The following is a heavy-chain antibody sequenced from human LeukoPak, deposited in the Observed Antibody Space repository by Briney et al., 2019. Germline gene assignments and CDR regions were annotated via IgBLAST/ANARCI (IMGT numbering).Heavy chain of an antibody. CDR1: GYTFTGYY. V-gene: IGHV1-2*06. Sequence: ASVTVSCTASGYTFTGYYMHWVRQAPGQGLEWMGRINPNSGGTNYAQKFQGRVTMTRDTSISTAYMELSRLRSDDTAVYYCATIFAVTLRISSFDYWGQGTLVTVSS. CDR2: INPNSGGT. CDR3: ATIFAVTLRISSFDY. J-gene: IGHJ4*02. D-gene: IGHD4-17*01.